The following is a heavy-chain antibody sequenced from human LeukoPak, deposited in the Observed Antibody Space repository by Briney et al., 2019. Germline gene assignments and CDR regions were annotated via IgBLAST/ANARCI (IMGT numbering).Heavy chain of an antibody. CDR3: ARERIYGDYFDY. J-gene: IGHJ4*02. V-gene: IGHV3-48*03. Sequence: GGSLRLSCAASGFTFSSYEFNWVRQVPGKGLEWVSYISSSGNTIYYADSVKGRFTVSRDNAKNSFFLQMNGLRAEDTAIYYCARERIYGDYFDYWGQGALVTVSS. D-gene: IGHD4-17*01. CDR1: GFTFSSYE. CDR2: ISSSGNTI.